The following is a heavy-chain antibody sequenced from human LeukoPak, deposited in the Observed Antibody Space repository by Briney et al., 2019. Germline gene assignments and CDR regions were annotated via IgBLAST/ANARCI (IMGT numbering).Heavy chain of an antibody. V-gene: IGHV1-2*02. CDR2: INPNSGGT. D-gene: IGHD3-10*01. CDR1: GYTFTSYD. CDR3: ARVQRWFGEEALDI. J-gene: IGHJ3*02. Sequence: RASVKVSCKASGYTFTSYDINWVRQATGQGLEWMGWINPNSGGTNYAQKFQGRVTMTRDTSISTAYMELRRLRSDDTAVYYCARVQRWFGEEALDIWGQGTMVTVSS.